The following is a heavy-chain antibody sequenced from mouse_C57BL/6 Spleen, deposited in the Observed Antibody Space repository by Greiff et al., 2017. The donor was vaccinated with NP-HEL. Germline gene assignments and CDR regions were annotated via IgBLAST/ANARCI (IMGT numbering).Heavy chain of an antibody. D-gene: IGHD2-3*01. J-gene: IGHJ2*01. Sequence: DVQLVESGGGLVQPGGSLKLSCAASGFTFSDYYMYWVRQTPEKRLEWVAYISNGGGSTYYPDTVKGRCTISRDNAKNTLYLQMSRLKSEDTAMYYCARHEDDGKGGYFDYWGQGTTLTVSS. CDR3: ARHEDDGKGGYFDY. V-gene: IGHV5-12*01. CDR2: ISNGGGST. CDR1: GFTFSDYY.